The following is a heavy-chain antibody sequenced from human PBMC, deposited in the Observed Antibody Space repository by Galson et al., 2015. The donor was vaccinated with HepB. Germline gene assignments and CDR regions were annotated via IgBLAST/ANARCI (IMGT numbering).Heavy chain of an antibody. V-gene: IGHV3-66*01. CDR1: GFTVSSSY. CDR3: AGVFTSAWYGNAFDI. CDR2: IYSGGTT. Sequence: SLRLSCAASGFTVSSSYMSWVRQAPGKGLEWVSLIYSGGTTYYADSVKGRFTISRDNSKNTLYLQMNSLRAEDTAVYYCAGVFTSAWYGNAFDIWGQGTMVTVSS. J-gene: IGHJ3*02. D-gene: IGHD6-19*01.